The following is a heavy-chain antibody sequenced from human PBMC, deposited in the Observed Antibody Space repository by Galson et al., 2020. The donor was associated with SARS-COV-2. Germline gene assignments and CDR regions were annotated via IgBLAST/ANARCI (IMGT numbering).Heavy chain of an antibody. D-gene: IGHD3-22*01. CDR2: ISYDGSNK. CDR3: ASDSSGYPTPNFDY. CDR1: GFTFSSYA. V-gene: IGHV3-30*04. Sequence: GESLKISCAASGFTFSSYAIHWVRQAPGKGLEWVAVISYDGSNKYYADSVKGRFTISRDNSKNTLYLQMNSLRAEDTAVYYCASDSSGYPTPNFDYWGQGTLVTVSS. J-gene: IGHJ4*02.